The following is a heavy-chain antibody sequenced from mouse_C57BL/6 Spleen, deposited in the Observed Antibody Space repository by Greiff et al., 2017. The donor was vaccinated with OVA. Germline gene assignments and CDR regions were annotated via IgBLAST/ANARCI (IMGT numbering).Heavy chain of an antibody. CDR3: ARNYYGSSYWYFDV. V-gene: IGHV1-69*01. J-gene: IGHJ1*03. Sequence: VKLQQPGAELVMPGASVKLSCKASGYTFTSYWMHWVKQRPGQGLEWIGEIDPSDSYTNYNQKFKGKSTLTVDKSSSTAYMQLSSLTSEDSAVYYCARNYYGSSYWYFDVWGTGTTVTVSS. CDR2: IDPSDSYT. D-gene: IGHD1-1*01. CDR1: GYTFTSYW.